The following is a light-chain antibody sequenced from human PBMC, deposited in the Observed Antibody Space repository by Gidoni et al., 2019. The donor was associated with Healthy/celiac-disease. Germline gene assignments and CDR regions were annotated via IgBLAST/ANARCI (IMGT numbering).Light chain of an antibody. CDR1: QGISSF. J-gene: IGKJ5*01. CDR2: AAS. V-gene: IGKV1-9*01. CDR3: QQLNSFPVT. Sequence: DVQLTQSPSFLSASVGDRVTITCRASQGISSFLAWYQQKPGKAPNLLIYAASTLQSGVPSRFSGSGSGTEFTLTISSLQPEDFATYYGQQLNSFPVTFGQGTRLDIK.